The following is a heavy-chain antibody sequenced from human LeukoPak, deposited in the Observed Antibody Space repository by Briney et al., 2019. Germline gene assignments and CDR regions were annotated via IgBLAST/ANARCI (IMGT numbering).Heavy chain of an antibody. Sequence: KPSETLSLTCTVSGGSISDYFWSWIRQPPGKGLEWVGYVFYNGSTNYNPSLKSRVTISVDRSKNQFSLKLSSVTAADTAVYYCARVSQGYFDYWGQGTLVTVSS. CDR2: VFYNGST. V-gene: IGHV4-59*12. J-gene: IGHJ4*02. CDR3: ARVSQGYFDY. CDR1: GGSISDYF.